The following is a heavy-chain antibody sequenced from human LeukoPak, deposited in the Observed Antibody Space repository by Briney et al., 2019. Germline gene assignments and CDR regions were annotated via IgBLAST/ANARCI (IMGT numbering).Heavy chain of an antibody. J-gene: IGHJ6*02. CDR2: IVSNGDST. CDR1: GFTFSRYG. V-gene: IGHV3-64D*09. D-gene: IGHD3-22*01. Sequence: GGSLRLSCSASGFTFSRYGMHWVRQAPGKGLEYVSAIVSNGDSTYYADSVKGRFTISRDNAKNTLYLQMSSLRPDDTAVYYCVNPGWYYDSSGYSYYYGMDVWGQGTTVTVS. CDR3: VNPGWYYDSSGYSYYYGMDV.